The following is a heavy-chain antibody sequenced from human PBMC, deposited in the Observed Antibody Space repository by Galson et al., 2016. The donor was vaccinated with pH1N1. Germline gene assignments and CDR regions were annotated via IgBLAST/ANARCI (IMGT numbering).Heavy chain of an antibody. J-gene: IGHJ6*03. CDR3: ATNSIDYYYYYMDV. Sequence: SVKVSCKVSGYLLTELSIFWVRQAPGKGLEWMGGFTAEDGETVYAQKLQGRVTMNEDTSTDTAYMELGSLRYEDTAVYYCATNSIDYYYYYMDVWGKGTTVTVSS. CDR1: GYLLTELS. V-gene: IGHV1-24*01. CDR2: FTAEDGET. D-gene: IGHD4-23*01.